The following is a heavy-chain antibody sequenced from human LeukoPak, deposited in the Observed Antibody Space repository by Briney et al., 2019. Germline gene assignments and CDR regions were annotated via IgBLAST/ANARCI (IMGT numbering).Heavy chain of an antibody. D-gene: IGHD6-13*01. Sequence: GGSLRLSCAASGFTFSSYGMHWVRPAPGKGLEWVAVIWYDGSNKYHADSVKGRFTISRDNSKNTLYLQMNSLRAEDTAVYYCARGSTYSSSWYWKGTPFDYWGQGTLVTVSS. J-gene: IGHJ4*02. CDR2: IWYDGSNK. CDR1: GFTFSSYG. V-gene: IGHV3-33*01. CDR3: ARGSTYSSSWYWKGTPFDY.